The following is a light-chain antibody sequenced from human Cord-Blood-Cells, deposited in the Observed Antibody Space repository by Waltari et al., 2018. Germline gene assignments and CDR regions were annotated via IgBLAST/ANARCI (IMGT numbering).Light chain of an antibody. CDR3: SSYTSSSTLVV. CDR2: DVS. J-gene: IGLJ1*01. V-gene: IGLV2-14*03. Sequence: QSALTQPASVSGSPGQSITIPCTGTSSDVGGYNYVSRYQQHPGKAPKPMIYDVSNRPSGVSNRFSGSKSGNTASLTISGLQAEDEADYYCSSYTSSSTLVVFGTGTKVTVL. CDR1: SSDVGGYNY.